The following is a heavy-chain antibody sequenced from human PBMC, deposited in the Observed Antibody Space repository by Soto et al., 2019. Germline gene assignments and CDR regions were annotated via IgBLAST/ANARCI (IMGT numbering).Heavy chain of an antibody. D-gene: IGHD6-19*01. CDR3: ARNAGGPGIAVAVHFDY. J-gene: IGHJ4*02. CDR1: GYTFTSYG. Sequence: ASVKVSCKASGYTFTSYGISWVRQAPGQGLEWMGWISAYNGNTNYAQKLQGRVTMTTDTSTSTAYMELRSLRSDDTAVYYCARNAGGPGIAVAVHFDYWGQGTLVTVSS. V-gene: IGHV1-18*01. CDR2: ISAYNGNT.